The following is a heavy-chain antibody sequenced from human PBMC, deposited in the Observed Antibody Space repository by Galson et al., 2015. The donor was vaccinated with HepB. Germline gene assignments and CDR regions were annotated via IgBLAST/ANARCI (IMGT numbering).Heavy chain of an antibody. CDR1: GFTFSSYG. D-gene: IGHD6-19*01. Sequence: SLRLSCAASGFTFSSYGMHWVRQAPGKGLEWVAVIWYDGSNKYYADSVKGRFTISRDNSKNTLYLQMNSLRAEDTAGYYCARSVGQSSGWYMGDYWGQGTLVTVSS. CDR3: ARSVGQSSGWYMGDY. V-gene: IGHV3-33*01. CDR2: IWYDGSNK. J-gene: IGHJ4*02.